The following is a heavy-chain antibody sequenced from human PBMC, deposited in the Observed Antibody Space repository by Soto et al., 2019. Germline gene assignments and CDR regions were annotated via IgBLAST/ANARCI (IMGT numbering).Heavy chain of an antibody. D-gene: IGHD2-15*01. CDR3: AKDQGRGATGIVLDVMYV. V-gene: IGHV3-30*18. CDR2: ISYDGRNS. J-gene: IGHJ6*02. Sequence: QVQLVESGGGVVQPGGSLRLACAASGFTFSNYGMHWVRQAPGKGLEWVAVISYDGRNSYYADSVQGRFTISRDNSNNTVYLHMNRLRAEDTAIYYCAKDQGRGATGIVLDVMYVWCQGTKVTISS. CDR1: GFTFSNYG.